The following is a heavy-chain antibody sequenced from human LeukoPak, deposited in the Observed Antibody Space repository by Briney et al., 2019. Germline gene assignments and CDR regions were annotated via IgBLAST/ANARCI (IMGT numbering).Heavy chain of an antibody. Sequence: ASVKVSCKASGYTFTSYGISWVRRAPGQGLEWMGWISAYNGNTNYAQKLQGRVTMTTDTSTSTAYMELRSLRSDDTAVYYCALIVVVPAAHDDAFDIWGQGTMVTVSS. J-gene: IGHJ3*02. V-gene: IGHV1-18*01. CDR3: ALIVVVPAAHDDAFDI. CDR1: GYTFTSYG. D-gene: IGHD2-2*01. CDR2: ISAYNGNT.